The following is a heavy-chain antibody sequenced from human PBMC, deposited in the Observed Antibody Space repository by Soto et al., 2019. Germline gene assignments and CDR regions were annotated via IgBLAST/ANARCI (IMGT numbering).Heavy chain of an antibody. CDR1: GFTFRSYG. Sequence: GGSLRLSCAASGFTFRSYGMHWVRQAPGKGLEWVAVISYDGSNKYYADSVKGRFTISRDNSKNTLYLQMNSLRAEDTAVYYCANTPKVFYSFSLYYFDYWGQGTLVTVSS. V-gene: IGHV3-30*18. CDR2: ISYDGSNK. D-gene: IGHD4-4*01. J-gene: IGHJ4*02. CDR3: ANTPKVFYSFSLYYFDY.